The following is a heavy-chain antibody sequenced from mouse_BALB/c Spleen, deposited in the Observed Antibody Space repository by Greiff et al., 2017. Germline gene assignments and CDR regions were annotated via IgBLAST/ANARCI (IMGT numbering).Heavy chain of an antibody. CDR2: INPYYGST. CDR1: GYSFTDYI. CDR3: ARYYGKKYAMDY. D-gene: IGHD2-1*01. J-gene: IGHJ4*01. Sequence: EVQLQQTGPELVKPGASVKISCKASGYSFTDYIMLWVKQSHGKSLEWIGNINPYYGSTSYNLKFKGKATLTVDKSSSTAYMQLNSLTSEDSAVYYCARYYGKKYAMDYWGQGTSVTVSS. V-gene: IGHV1-39*01.